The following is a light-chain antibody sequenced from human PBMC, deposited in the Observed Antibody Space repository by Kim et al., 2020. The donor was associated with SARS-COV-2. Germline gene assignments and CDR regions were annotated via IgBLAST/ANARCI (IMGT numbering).Light chain of an antibody. Sequence: SASVGDRVTITCRASEGIGSYLAWFQQKSGKPPKSLIYAASNLESGVPSKFSGSGSGTDFALTISSLQPDDFATYYCQQYKSFPYTFGQGTKLEI. J-gene: IGKJ2*01. V-gene: IGKV1-16*02. CDR3: QQYKSFPYT. CDR1: EGIGSY. CDR2: AAS.